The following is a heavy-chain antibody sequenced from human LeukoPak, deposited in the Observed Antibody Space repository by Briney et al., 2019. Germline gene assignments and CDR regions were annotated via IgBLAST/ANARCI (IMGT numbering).Heavy chain of an antibody. V-gene: IGHV3-21*01. CDR1: GFTFSSYS. CDR3: ARMRSGWYIDY. Sequence: GGSLRLSCAGSGFTFSSYSMNWVRQAPGKGREGVSSMGSSGTNGYYADSVKGRFIISRDNAKNSLFLQMNSLRAEDSALYYCARMRSGWYIDYWGQGTLVTVSS. J-gene: IGHJ4*02. CDR2: MGSSGTNG. D-gene: IGHD6-19*01.